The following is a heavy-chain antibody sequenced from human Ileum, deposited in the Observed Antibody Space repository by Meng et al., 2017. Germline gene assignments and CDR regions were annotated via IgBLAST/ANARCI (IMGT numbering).Heavy chain of an antibody. Sequence: LHLPHSGPGLVTPSHTSSLTWSVSGGSVPSNIAAWNWIRQSPLRGLEWLGRTYYRSKWYSEYAVSVKSRISITPDTSKNQFSLQMNSVTPEDTAVYYCASGSGSLDYWGPGTLVTVSS. V-gene: IGHV6-1*01. J-gene: IGHJ4*02. CDR3: ASGSGSLDY. CDR2: TYYRSKWYS. D-gene: IGHD3-3*01. CDR1: GGSVPSNIAA.